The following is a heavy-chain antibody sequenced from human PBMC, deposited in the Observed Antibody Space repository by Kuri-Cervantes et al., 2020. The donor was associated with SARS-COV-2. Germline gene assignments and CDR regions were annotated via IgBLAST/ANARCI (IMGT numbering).Heavy chain of an antibody. V-gene: IGHV3-30*03. J-gene: IGHJ4*02. CDR1: GFTFSSYD. D-gene: IGHD1-14*01. CDR3: AGEKEPLT. CDR2: ISNDGRNK. Sequence: GESLKISCAASGFTFSSYDMHWVRQAPGKGLEWVAVISNDGRNKYYADSVKGRFTISRDNSKNTLYLQMNSLRVEDTAVYYCAGEKEPLTWGQGTLVTVSS.